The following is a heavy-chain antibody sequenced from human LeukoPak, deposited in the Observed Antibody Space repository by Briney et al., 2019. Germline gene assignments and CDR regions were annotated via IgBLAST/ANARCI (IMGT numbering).Heavy chain of an antibody. D-gene: IGHD6-19*01. CDR2: ISSSSSTI. J-gene: IGHJ5*02. Sequence: GGSLRLSCAASGFTFSSYSMNWVRQAPGEGLEWVSYISSSSSTIYYADSVKGRFTISRDNAKSSLYLQMNSLRAEDTAVYYCARDSGIAVAGGYPWGQGTLVTVSS. V-gene: IGHV3-48*01. CDR1: GFTFSSYS. CDR3: ARDSGIAVAGGYP.